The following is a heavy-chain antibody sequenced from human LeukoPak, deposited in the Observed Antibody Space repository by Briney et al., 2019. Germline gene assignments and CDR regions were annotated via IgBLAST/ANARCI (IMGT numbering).Heavy chain of an antibody. V-gene: IGHV3-30-3*01. D-gene: IGHD3-16*01. J-gene: IGHJ4*02. CDR1: GFTFSSYA. Sequence: SCAASGFTFSSYAMHWVRQAPGKGLEWVAVISYDGSNKYYADSVKGRFTISRDNSKNTLYLQMNSLRAEDTAVYYCARGRVRGGNYFDYWGQGTLVTVSS. CDR2: ISYDGSNK. CDR3: ARGRVRGGNYFDY.